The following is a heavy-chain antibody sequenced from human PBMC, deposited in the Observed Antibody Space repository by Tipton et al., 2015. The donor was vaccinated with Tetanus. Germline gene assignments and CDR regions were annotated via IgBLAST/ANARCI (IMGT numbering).Heavy chain of an antibody. CDR1: GFTFDDYA. CDR3: ARDRGEDWTNFYYMDV. J-gene: IGHJ6*03. Sequence: SLRLSCIASGFTFDDYAMHWVRQAPGKGLEWVAGITWNSGSHNYADSVKGRFTISRDEAKNSLYLQMSSLRVGDTAVYYCARDRGEDWTNFYYMDVWGKGATVTVSS. CDR2: ITWNSGSH. V-gene: IGHV3-9*01. D-gene: IGHD3/OR15-3a*01.